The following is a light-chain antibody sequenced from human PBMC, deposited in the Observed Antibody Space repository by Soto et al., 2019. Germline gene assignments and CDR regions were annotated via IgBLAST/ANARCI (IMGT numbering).Light chain of an antibody. V-gene: IGKV3-15*01. CDR3: LRYNNWPLT. CDR2: DTS. J-gene: IGKJ4*01. Sequence: EIVLTQSPGTLSLSPGERATLSCRASQSVSINYLAWYQQKPGQAPRLLIYDTSARATGVPARFSGSRSGTEFTLTINSLQSEDFAVYYCLRYNNWPLTFGGGTK. CDR1: QSVSIN.